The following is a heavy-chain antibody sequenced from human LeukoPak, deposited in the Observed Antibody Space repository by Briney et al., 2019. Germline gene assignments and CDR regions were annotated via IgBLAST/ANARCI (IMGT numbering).Heavy chain of an antibody. CDR3: ARDQIVGATGFGY. D-gene: IGHD1-26*01. J-gene: IGHJ4*02. CDR1: GFTFSSYW. V-gene: IGHV3-74*01. CDR2: INSDGSST. Sequence: PGGSLRLSCAASGFTFSSYWMHWVRQAPGKGLVWVSLINSDGSSTYYADSVKGRFTISRDNAKNTLYLQMNSLRAEDTAVYYCARDQIVGATGFGYRGQGTLVTVSS.